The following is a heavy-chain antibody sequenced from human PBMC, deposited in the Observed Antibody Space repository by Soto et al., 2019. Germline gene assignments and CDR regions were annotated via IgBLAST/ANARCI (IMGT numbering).Heavy chain of an antibody. V-gene: IGHV3-23*01. CDR1: GFTFSSYA. Sequence: PGGSLRLSXAASGFTFSSYAMSWVRQAPGKGLEWVSAISGSGGSTYYADSVKGRFTISRDNSKNTLYLQMNSLRAEDTAVYYCAKSDGGSGWPRYYYYYGMDVWGQGTTVTVSS. D-gene: IGHD6-19*01. J-gene: IGHJ6*02. CDR3: AKSDGGSGWPRYYYYYGMDV. CDR2: ISGSGGST.